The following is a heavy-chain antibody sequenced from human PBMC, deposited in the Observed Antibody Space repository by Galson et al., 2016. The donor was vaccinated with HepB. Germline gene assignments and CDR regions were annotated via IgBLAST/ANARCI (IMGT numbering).Heavy chain of an antibody. J-gene: IGHJ5*02. D-gene: IGHD2/OR15-2a*01. CDR1: GDSVSSNSAA. V-gene: IGHV6-1*01. CDR2: TYYRSKWYN. Sequence: CAISGDSVSSNSAAWTWIRQSPLRGLEWLGRTYYRSKWYNDYAVSVKSRISIHPDTSKNQFSLQLNSVTPEDTAVYYCARVRCSTFRCQNWFDPWGQGTLATVSS. CDR3: ARVRCSTFRCQNWFDP.